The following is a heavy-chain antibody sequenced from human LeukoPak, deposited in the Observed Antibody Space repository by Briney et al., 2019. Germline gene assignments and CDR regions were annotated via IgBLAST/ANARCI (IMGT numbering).Heavy chain of an antibody. V-gene: IGHV4-39*01. Sequence: SETLSLTCTVSGVSISSSNSYWGWIRQPPGKRLEWIGSIYYNGNTYYNASLKSRVSISIDTSKNQFSLKLTSVTAADTAVYYCASRTDYYDTSGPAFDIWGQGTMVTVSS. J-gene: IGHJ3*02. CDR2: IYYNGNT. D-gene: IGHD3-22*01. CDR1: GVSISSSNSY. CDR3: ASRTDYYDTSGPAFDI.